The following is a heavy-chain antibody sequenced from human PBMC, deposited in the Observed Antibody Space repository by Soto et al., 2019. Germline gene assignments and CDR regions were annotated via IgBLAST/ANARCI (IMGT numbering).Heavy chain of an antibody. CDR1: GYSFTSYW. CDR2: IYPGDSDT. Sequence: PGESLKISCKGSGYSFTSYWIGWVRQMPGKGLEWMGIIYPGDSDTRYSPSFQGQVTISADKSISTAYLQWSSLKASDTAMYYCATSPEYYYDSSGYFDYWGQGTLVTVSS. D-gene: IGHD3-22*01. V-gene: IGHV5-51*01. J-gene: IGHJ4*02. CDR3: ATSPEYYYDSSGYFDY.